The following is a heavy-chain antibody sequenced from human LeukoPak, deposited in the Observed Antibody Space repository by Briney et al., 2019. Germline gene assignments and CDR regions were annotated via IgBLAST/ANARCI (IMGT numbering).Heavy chain of an antibody. CDR1: GYTFTSYD. CDR3: ARALNVVVPAAMRRGMYYMDV. Sequence: GASVKVSCKASGYTFTSYDINWVRQATGQGLEWMGWMNPNSGNTGYAQKFQGRVTMTRNTSISTAYMELSSLRSEDTAVYYCARALNVVVPAAMRRGMYYMDVWAKGPRSPSP. CDR2: MNPNSGNT. J-gene: IGHJ6*03. V-gene: IGHV1-8*01. D-gene: IGHD2-2*01.